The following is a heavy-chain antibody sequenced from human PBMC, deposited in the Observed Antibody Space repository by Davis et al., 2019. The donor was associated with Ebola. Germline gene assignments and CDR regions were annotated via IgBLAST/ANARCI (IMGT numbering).Heavy chain of an antibody. CDR3: ARDAVGANFDY. V-gene: IGHV3-48*03. J-gene: IGHJ4*02. Sequence: GGSLRLSCAASGFTFSSYETNGARQPPGKGLEWVSYISSSGSIIYYADSVKGRFTISRDNAKNSLYLQMNSLRAEDTAVYYCARDAVGANFDYWGQGTLVTVTS. CDR1: GFTFSSYE. CDR2: ISSSGSII. D-gene: IGHD1-26*01.